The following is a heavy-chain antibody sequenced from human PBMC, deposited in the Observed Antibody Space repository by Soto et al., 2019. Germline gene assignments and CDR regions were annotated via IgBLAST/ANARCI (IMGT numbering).Heavy chain of an antibody. Sequence: SSETLSLTCSVSGGSIRDYFWTWIRQSPGRGLEWIGYISSSGTVKYNSSLKSRVIISLDRSRNQFSLKLSSVTAADTAVYFCARDRKLELPGNYYYYGMDVWGQGTTVTVSS. CDR3: ARDRKLELPGNYYYYGMDV. CDR1: GGSIRDYF. D-gene: IGHD1-7*01. CDR2: ISSSGTV. V-gene: IGHV4-59*01. J-gene: IGHJ6*02.